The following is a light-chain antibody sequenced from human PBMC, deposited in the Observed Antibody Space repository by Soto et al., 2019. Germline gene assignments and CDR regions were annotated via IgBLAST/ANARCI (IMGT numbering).Light chain of an antibody. CDR2: DAS. Sequence: IQMTHSPSTLSASVVYRVTITCRASQSISSWLAWYQQKPGKAPKLLIYDASNRATGIPARFSGSGSGTDFTLTISSLEPEDFAVYYCQQRSNWPSLTFGGGTKVDI. CDR1: QSISSW. V-gene: IGKV1-5*01. J-gene: IGKJ4*01. CDR3: QQRSNWPSLT.